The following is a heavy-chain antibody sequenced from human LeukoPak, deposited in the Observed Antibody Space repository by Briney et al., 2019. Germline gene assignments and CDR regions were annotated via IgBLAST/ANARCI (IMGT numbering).Heavy chain of an antibody. V-gene: IGHV5-51*01. CDR3: ARLWGGMAAAGDAFDV. Sequence: GESLKISCKGSGYSFITYWIGWVRQPPGKGLEWMGIIYPSDSGTRYSPSFQGQVTISADKSTSTAYLQWTTLKTTDTAMYYCARLWGGMAAAGDAFDVWGQGTMVTVSS. D-gene: IGHD6-13*01. CDR1: GYSFITYW. J-gene: IGHJ3*01. CDR2: IYPSDSGT.